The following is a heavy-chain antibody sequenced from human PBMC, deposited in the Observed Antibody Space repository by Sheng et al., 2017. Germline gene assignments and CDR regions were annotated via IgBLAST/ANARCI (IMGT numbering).Heavy chain of an antibody. CDR3: ARGRGPIAAAGTWNWFDP. J-gene: IGHJ5*02. CDR1: GGSFSGYY. CDR2: INHSGST. D-gene: IGHD6-13*01. Sequence: QVQLQQWGAGLLKPSETLSLTCAVYGGSFSGYYWSWIRQPPGKGLEWIGEINHSGSTNYNPSLKSRVTISVDTSKNQFSLKLSSVTAADTAVYYCARGRGPIAAAGTWNWFDPWGQGTLVTVSS. V-gene: IGHV4-34*01.